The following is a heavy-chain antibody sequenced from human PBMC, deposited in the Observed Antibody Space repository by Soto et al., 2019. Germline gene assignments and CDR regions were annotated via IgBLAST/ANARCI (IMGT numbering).Heavy chain of an antibody. CDR2: IYYSGST. Sequence: PSETLSLTCTVSGGSISSYYWSWIGQPPGKGLEWIGYIYYSGSTNYNPSLKSRVTISVDTSKNQFSLKLSSVTAADTAVYYCARLWGWSVDYWSQGTLVTVS. J-gene: IGHJ4*02. D-gene: IGHD3-16*01. CDR1: GGSISSYY. V-gene: IGHV4-59*08. CDR3: ARLWGWSVDY.